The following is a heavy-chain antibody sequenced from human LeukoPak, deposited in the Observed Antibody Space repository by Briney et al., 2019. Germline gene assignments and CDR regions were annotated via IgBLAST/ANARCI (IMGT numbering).Heavy chain of an antibody. CDR3: ASPKLAYCGGDCYSGAFDI. D-gene: IGHD2-21*01. CDR2: IYYSGST. J-gene: IGHJ3*02. CDR1: GGSISSGDYY. Sequence: TSQTLSLTCTVSGGSISSGDYYWSWIRQPPGKGLEWIGYIYYSGSTYYNPSLKSRVTISVDTSKNQFSLKLSSVTAADTAVYYCASPKLAYCGGDCYSGAFDIWGQGTMVTVSS. V-gene: IGHV4-30-4*08.